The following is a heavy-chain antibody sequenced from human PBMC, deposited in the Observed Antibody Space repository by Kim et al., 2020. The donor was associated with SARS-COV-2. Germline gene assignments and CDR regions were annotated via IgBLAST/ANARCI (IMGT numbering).Heavy chain of an antibody. CDR3: ARDSAAAGTRVDAFDI. J-gene: IGHJ3*02. Sequence: KFQGRVTITADESTSTAYMELSSLRSEDTAVYYCARDSAAAGTRVDAFDIWGQGTMVTVSS. D-gene: IGHD6-13*01. V-gene: IGHV1-69*01.